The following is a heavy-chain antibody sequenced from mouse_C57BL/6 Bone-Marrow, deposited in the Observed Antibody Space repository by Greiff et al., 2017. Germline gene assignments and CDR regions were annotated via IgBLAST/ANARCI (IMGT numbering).Heavy chain of an antibody. CDR2: IYPGSGST. CDR1: GYTFTSYW. Sequence: QVQLQQPGAELVKPGASVKMSCKASGYTFTSYWITWVKQRPGQGLEWIGDIYPGSGSTNYNEKFKSKATLTVDTSSSTAYMQLSSLTSEDSAVYYGASRYYYGSSPYYYAMDYWGQGTSVTVSS. V-gene: IGHV1-55*01. J-gene: IGHJ4*01. CDR3: ASRYYYGSSPYYYAMDY. D-gene: IGHD1-1*01.